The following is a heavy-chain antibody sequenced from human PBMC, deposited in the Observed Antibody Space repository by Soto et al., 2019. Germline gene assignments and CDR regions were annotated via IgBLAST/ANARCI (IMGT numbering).Heavy chain of an antibody. CDR2: IIPILGIA. CDR1: GGTFSSYT. Sequence: QVQLVQSGAEVKKPGSSVKVSCKASGGTFSSYTISWVRQAPGQGLEWMGRIIPILGIANYAQKCQGRVTSTADKSTSTDFVALSSLRSEETDVYYCGRDGRDIVVVPAEHYYYYYGMDVWGQGTTVTVSS. CDR3: GRDGRDIVVVPAEHYYYYYGMDV. J-gene: IGHJ6*02. D-gene: IGHD2-2*01. V-gene: IGHV1-69*08.